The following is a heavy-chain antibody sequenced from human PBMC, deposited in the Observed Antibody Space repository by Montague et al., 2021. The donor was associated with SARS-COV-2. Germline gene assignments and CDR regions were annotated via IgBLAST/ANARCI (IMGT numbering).Heavy chain of an antibody. CDR3: AREVGLGPYTGYAFDI. J-gene: IGHJ3*02. V-gene: IGHV6-1*01. D-gene: IGHD3-16*01. CDR2: TLYKSRRFD. Sequence: CAISGDSVVGDKGPWEWNRPSLQRDFECVCRTLYKSRRFDHSEVAMKGRKSIKADTSKNQFSLQLDSVTPEDTAVYYCAREVGLGPYTGYAFDIWGQGTVVTVSA. CDR1: GDSVVGDKGP.